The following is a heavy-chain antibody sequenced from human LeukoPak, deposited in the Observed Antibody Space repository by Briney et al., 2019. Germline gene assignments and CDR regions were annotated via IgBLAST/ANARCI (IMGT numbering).Heavy chain of an antibody. CDR2: IYYSGST. J-gene: IGHJ4*02. CDR3: ARGQSSGWWYY. Sequence: SETLSLTCTVSGGSISSYYWSWIRQPPGKGLEWIGYIYYSGSTNYNPSLKSRVTISVDTSKNQFSLKLSSVTAADTAVYYCARGQSSGWWYYWGQGTLVTVSS. D-gene: IGHD6-19*01. CDR1: GGSISSYY. V-gene: IGHV4-59*12.